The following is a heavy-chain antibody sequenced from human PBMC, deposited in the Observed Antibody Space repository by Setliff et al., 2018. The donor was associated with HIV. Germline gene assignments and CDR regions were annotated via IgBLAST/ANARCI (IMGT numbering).Heavy chain of an antibody. V-gene: IGHV1-18*01. D-gene: IGHD3-16*02. CDR3: ARDPEAYDYVWGSYRYTGKFDY. Sequence: ASVKVSCKASGYTFTNYDINWVRQAPGQGLEWMGWISAYNGNTNYAQKLQGRVTMTTDTSTSTAYMELRSLRSDDTAVYYCARDPEAYDYVWGSYRYTGKFDYWGQGTLVTVSS. CDR1: GYTFTNYD. J-gene: IGHJ4*02. CDR2: ISAYNGNT.